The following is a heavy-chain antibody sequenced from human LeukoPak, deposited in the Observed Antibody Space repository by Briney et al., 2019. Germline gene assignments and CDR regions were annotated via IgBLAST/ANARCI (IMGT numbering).Heavy chain of an antibody. D-gene: IGHD3-22*01. Sequence: GESLKISCKGSGYSFTSYWIGWVRQMPGKGLEWMGIIYPGDSDTRYSPSFQGQVTISADKSISTAYLQWSNLKASDTAMYYCARQTYDSSGYYPPYYYYGMDVWGQGTTVTVSS. J-gene: IGHJ6*02. CDR2: IYPGDSDT. CDR1: GYSFTSYW. V-gene: IGHV5-51*01. CDR3: ARQTYDSSGYYPPYYYYGMDV.